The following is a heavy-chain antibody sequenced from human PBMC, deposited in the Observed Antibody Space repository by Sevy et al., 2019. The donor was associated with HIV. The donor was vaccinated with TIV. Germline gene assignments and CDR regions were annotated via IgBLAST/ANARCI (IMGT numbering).Heavy chain of an antibody. J-gene: IGHJ4*02. V-gene: IGHV3-72*01. D-gene: IGHD2-21*01. CDR3: ARVMRRILWWSLDS. CDR2: IRNNANSYTT. CDR1: GFTFSDYY. Sequence: GGSLRLSCAASGFTFSDYYMDWVRQAPGKGLERVGRIRNNANSYTTDFAASVKGRFTISRDDSKNSLYLQMHSLKTDDTAKYYCARVMRRILWWSLDSWGQGTLVTVSS.